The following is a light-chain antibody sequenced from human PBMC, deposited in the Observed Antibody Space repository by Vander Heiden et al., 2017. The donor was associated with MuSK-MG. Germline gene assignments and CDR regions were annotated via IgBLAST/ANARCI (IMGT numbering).Light chain of an antibody. CDR3: QQYYSTIT. J-gene: IGKJ5*01. CDR2: WAS. CDR1: QSVLYSSNNKNY. Sequence: DIVMTQSPDSLAVSLGERATINCKSSQSVLYSSNNKNYLAWYQQKSGQPPKLLIYWASMRESGVPDRFSGSGSGTDFTLTISSLQAEDVAVYYCQQYYSTITFGQGTRLEIK. V-gene: IGKV4-1*01.